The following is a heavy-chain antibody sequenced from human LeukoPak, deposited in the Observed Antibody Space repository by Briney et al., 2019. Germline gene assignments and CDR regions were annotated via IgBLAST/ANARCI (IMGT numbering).Heavy chain of an antibody. CDR2: NNPKSGGT. D-gene: IGHD1-26*01. J-gene: IGHJ3*01. V-gene: IGHV1-2*02. Sequence: ASVKVSCKASGYSFRDDYIYWIRQAPGQVLEWVGWNNPKSGGTKYAQKFQGRVTMTGDTSINTAYMELSSLRSDDTAVHYCARDDASDPSASFDLWGQGTMVTVSS. CDR3: ARDDASDPSASFDL. CDR1: GYSFRDDY.